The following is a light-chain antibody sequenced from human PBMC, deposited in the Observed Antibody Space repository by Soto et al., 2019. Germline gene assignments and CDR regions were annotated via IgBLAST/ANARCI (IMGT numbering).Light chain of an antibody. CDR3: QEYGTSRT. Sequence: IVLTQSPGTLSLSPGETATLSCSASQTVSNSFLGWYQQRPGQAPRLLMIATSKTAPGIPDRFSGSGSGTDFTLTISRLEPEDFAVYYCQEYGTSRTFGQVTKVDIK. J-gene: IGKJ1*01. CDR2: ATS. V-gene: IGKV3-20*01. CDR1: QTVSNSF.